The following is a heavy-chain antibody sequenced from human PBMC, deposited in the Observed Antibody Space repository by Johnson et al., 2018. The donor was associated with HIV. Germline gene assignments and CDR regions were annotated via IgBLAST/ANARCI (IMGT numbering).Heavy chain of an antibody. V-gene: IGHV3-7*05. D-gene: IGHD6-13*01. CDR1: GFTFSSYW. Sequence: VQLVESGGGLVQPGGSLRLSCAASGFTFSSYWMGWVHQAPGKGLEWVANIKQDGSEKYYVDSLKGRFTISRDNSKNTLYLQMNSLKTEDTAVYYCAKEGWAAAQEGWGAFDIWGQGTMVTVSS. J-gene: IGHJ3*02. CDR2: IKQDGSEK. CDR3: AKEGWAAAQEGWGAFDI.